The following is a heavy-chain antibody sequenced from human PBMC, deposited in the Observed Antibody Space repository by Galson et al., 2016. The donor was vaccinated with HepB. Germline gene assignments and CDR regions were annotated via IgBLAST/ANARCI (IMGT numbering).Heavy chain of an antibody. CDR3: AKEFVATGAVVGDY. V-gene: IGHV3-23*01. CDR1: GFTFSTYA. Sequence: SLRLSCAASGFTFSTYAMSWVRQAPGEGLEWASAISNSGSTTYYADSVKGRFTISRDNSKNTLYLQMNSLRVEDTALYYCAKEFVATGAVVGDYWGQGTLVTVSS. J-gene: IGHJ4*02. D-gene: IGHD2-21*01. CDR2: ISNSGSTT.